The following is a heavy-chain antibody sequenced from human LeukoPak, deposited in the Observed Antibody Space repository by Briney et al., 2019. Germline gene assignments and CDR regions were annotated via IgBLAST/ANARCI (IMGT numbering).Heavy chain of an antibody. V-gene: IGHV3-11*06. D-gene: IGHD2-15*01. Sequence: GGSLRLSCAASGFTFSDHYMTWIRQAPGKGLEWISYISSTSGFTNYADSVKGRFTISRDNAKKSLFLQMNSPRAEDTGVYYCARDLLPGDYWGQGTLVTVSS. CDR1: GFTFSDHY. CDR2: ISSTSGFT. J-gene: IGHJ4*02. CDR3: ARDLLPGDY.